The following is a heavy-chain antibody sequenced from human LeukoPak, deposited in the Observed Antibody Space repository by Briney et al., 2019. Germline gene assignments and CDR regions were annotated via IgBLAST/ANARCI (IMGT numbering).Heavy chain of an antibody. V-gene: IGHV3-7*02. J-gene: IGHJ4*02. CDR1: GFSFSSYW. Sequence: PGGSLRLSCTASGFSFSSYWMSWLRQAPGKGLEWVASIKQDGSDKYYVDSVKGRFTISKDNSKNSLYLQMNSLRAEDTAVYYCARRPYYYDSSGYYYFDYWGQGTLVTVSS. D-gene: IGHD3-22*01. CDR3: ARRPYYYDSSGYYYFDY. CDR2: IKQDGSDK.